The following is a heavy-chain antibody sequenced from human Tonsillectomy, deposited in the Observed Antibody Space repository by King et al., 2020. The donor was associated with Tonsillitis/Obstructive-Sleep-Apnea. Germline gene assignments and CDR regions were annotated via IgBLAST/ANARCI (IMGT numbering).Heavy chain of an antibody. CDR3: ARGGYYDFWSGYPDV. CDR1: GFTFSSYA. J-gene: IGHJ6*04. D-gene: IGHD3-3*01. V-gene: IGHV3-30*01. CDR2: ISYDGSNK. Sequence: VQLVESGGGVVQPGRSLRLSCAASGFTFSSYAMHWVRQAPGKWLEWGAVISYDGSNKYYADSVKGRFTISRDNSKNTLYLQMNNLRAEDTAVYYCARGGYYDFWSGYPDVWGKGTTVTVSS.